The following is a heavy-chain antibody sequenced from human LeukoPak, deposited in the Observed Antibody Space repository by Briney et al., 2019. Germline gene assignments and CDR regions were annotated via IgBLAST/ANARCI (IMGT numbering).Heavy chain of an antibody. CDR2: IYHSGST. V-gene: IGHV4-4*02. Sequence: SETLSLTCAVSGGSISSSNWWSWVRQPPGKGLEWIGEIYHSGSTNYNPSLKSRVTISVDTSKNQFSLKLSSVTAADTAVYYCARALWFGESPFDPWGQGTLVTVSS. D-gene: IGHD3-10*01. CDR1: GGSISSSNW. CDR3: ARALWFGESPFDP. J-gene: IGHJ5*02.